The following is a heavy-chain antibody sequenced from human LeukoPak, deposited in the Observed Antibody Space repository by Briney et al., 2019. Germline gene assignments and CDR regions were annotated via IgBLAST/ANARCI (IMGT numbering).Heavy chain of an antibody. CDR1: GFTFASYN. CDR2: ITRTGKYI. CDR3: ASHGVFTFNY. D-gene: IGHD4-17*01. V-gene: IGHV3-21*01. J-gene: IGHJ4*02. Sequence: GGSLRLSCAASGFTFASYNMHWVRQVPGKGLEWVSSITRTGKYIYYGDSVRGRFTISRDNAKNSLDLQMNTLGAEDTAVYYCASHGVFTFNYWGQGALVTVSS.